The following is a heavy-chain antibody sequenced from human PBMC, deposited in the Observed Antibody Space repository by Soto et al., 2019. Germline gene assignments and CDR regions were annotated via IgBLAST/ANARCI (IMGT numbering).Heavy chain of an antibody. V-gene: IGHV3-53*01. J-gene: IGHJ6*02. CDR3: ARGREVFLEWLFDYYYYGMDV. CDR1: GFTVSSNY. Sequence: HPGGSLRLSCAASGFTVSSNYMSWVRQAPGKGLEWVSVIYSGGSTYYADSVKGRFTISRDNSKNTLYLQMNSLRAEDTAVYYCARGREVFLEWLFDYYYYGMDVWGQGTTVTVSS. D-gene: IGHD3-3*01. CDR2: IYSGGST.